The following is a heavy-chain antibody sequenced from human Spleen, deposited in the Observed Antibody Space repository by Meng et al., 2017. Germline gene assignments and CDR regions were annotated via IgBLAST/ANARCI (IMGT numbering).Heavy chain of an antibody. D-gene: IGHD7-27*01. Sequence: QVPLRESGPGPVRPSETLSLICTVSGGSVRSSDYQWSWIRQPPGKGLEWIGFASTNYNPSLKSRLTISLDTSKNQFSLKLTSVTAADTAVYYCARDYWGSLDYWGQGILVTVSS. CDR2: AST. CDR1: GGSVRSSDYQ. CDR3: ARDYWGSLDY. J-gene: IGHJ4*02. V-gene: IGHV4-61*08.